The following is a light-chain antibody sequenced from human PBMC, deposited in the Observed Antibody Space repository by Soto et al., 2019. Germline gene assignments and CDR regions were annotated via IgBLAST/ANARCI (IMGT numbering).Light chain of an antibody. V-gene: IGKV3-20*01. Sequence: EIVLTQSPGTLSLSPGERATLSCRASQSVSSSYLAWYQQKPGQAPRLLIYGASSRATGIPDRFSGSGSGTDFTLTISRLEPEDFAVYFCQQYSNLPLTFGGGTKVVIK. CDR2: GAS. CDR1: QSVSSSY. CDR3: QQYSNLPLT. J-gene: IGKJ4*01.